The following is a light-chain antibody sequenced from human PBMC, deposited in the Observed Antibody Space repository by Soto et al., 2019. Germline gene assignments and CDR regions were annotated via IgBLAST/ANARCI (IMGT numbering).Light chain of an antibody. CDR1: QSVSSY. CDR3: QRYGSSQT. Sequence: EIVLTQSQATLSLSPGERATLSCRASQSVSSYLAWYQQKPGQVLRLLIYGASSSATGRPDRFSGSGSGTDFTLTISRLEPEDFAVYYCQRYGSSQTFGQGTKVDIK. V-gene: IGKV3-20*01. CDR2: GAS. J-gene: IGKJ1*01.